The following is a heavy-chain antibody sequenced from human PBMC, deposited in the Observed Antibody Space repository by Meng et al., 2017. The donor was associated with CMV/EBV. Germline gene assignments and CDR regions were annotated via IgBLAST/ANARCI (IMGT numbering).Heavy chain of an antibody. Sequence: GESLKISCAASGFTFSSYGMHWVRQAPGKGLEWVAVIWYDGSNKYYADSVKGRFTISRDNSKNTLYLQMNSLKTEDTAVYYCTTDGRYYDFWSGYYLAFDIWGQGTMVTVSS. CDR1: GFTFSSYG. V-gene: IGHV3-33*01. J-gene: IGHJ3*02. D-gene: IGHD3-3*01. CDR2: IWYDGSNK. CDR3: TTDGRYYDFWSGYYLAFDI.